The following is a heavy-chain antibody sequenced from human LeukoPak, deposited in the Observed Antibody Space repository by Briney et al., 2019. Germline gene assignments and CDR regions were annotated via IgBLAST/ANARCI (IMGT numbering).Heavy chain of an antibody. Sequence: ASVKVCCKASGYTFTSYGISWVRQAPGQGLEWMGWISAYNGNTNYAQKLQGRVTMTTDTSTSTAYMELRSLRSDDTAVYYCARDEPNYYDSSGRAPYYCYGMDVWGQGTTVTVSS. J-gene: IGHJ6*02. CDR2: ISAYNGNT. V-gene: IGHV1-18*01. CDR1: GYTFTSYG. CDR3: ARDEPNYYDSSGRAPYYCYGMDV. D-gene: IGHD3-22*01.